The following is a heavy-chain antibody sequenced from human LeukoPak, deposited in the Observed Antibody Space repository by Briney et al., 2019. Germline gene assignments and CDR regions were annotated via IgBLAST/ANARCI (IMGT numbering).Heavy chain of an antibody. CDR3: ALVTSAPG. Sequence: GASVKVSCKASGYTFINYDISWVRQAPGQGLEWMGWISAYNGNTKYAQNLQGRVTMTTDTSTSTAYMELRSLRSDDTAVYFCALVTSAPGWGQGTLVTVSS. CDR2: ISAYNGNT. J-gene: IGHJ4*02. D-gene: IGHD4-11*01. V-gene: IGHV1-18*01. CDR1: GYTFINYD.